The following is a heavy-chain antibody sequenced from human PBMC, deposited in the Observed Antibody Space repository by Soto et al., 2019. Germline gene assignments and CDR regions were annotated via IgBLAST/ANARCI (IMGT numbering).Heavy chain of an antibody. J-gene: IGHJ4*02. CDR2: VWYDGTTK. CDR3: ATVYNYYGSVF. CDR1: GSTFSNYG. Sequence: QVQLVESGGGVVQTGTSLRLSCAASGSTFSNYGMHWVRQAPGKGLEWVAVVWYDGTTKFYPDSVKGRFTISRDNSNNTLYLQMNSLRVEDTAVYYCATVYNYYGSVFWCQGTLVTVSS. V-gene: IGHV3-33*01. D-gene: IGHD3-10*01.